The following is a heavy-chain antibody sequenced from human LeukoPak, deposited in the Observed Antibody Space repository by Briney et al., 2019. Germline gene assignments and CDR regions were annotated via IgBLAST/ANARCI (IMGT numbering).Heavy chain of an antibody. CDR2: VYYTGNT. CDR1: GDSISYHNYY. CDR3: ARLRAMAGHRGGFDF. D-gene: IGHD6-19*01. J-gene: IGHJ3*01. V-gene: IGHV4-39*01. Sequence: SETLSLTCTVSGDSISYHNYYWDWIRRPPGQGLEWIGTVYYTGNTYYNSSLKSRVAISVDTSKNQFSLQLSSMTAADTAVYYCARLRAMAGHRGGFDFWGQGTMVTVSS.